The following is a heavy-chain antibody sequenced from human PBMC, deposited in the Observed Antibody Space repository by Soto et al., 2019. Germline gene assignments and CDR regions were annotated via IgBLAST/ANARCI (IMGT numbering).Heavy chain of an antibody. CDR3: TSDTFGFWDT. Sequence: EVSLRLSCAASGFSLSRYWMSYLRRTPRKDIVWGPRLNPSGTTTNYADSVWGRFTISRANADRALFLQMNSLSAEDTAIYDCTSDTFGFWDTWGQVTLVTVAS. V-gene: IGHV3-74*01. D-gene: IGHD3-16*01. J-gene: IGHJ5*02. CDR1: GFSLSRYW. CDR2: LNPSGTTT.